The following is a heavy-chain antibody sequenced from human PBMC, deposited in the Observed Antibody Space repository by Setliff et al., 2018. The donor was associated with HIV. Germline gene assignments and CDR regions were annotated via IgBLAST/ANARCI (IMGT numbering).Heavy chain of an antibody. CDR2: ISSSSSYT. CDR1: GFAFSFYA. Sequence: GSLRLSCAASGFAFSFYAMNWVRQAPGKGLEWVSYISSSSSYTHYADSVKGRFTISRDNSKNTLYLQMSSLRAEDTAVYYCVKDGAEMATTAAFDIWGQGTMVTVS. V-gene: IGHV3-21*01. D-gene: IGHD1-1*01. J-gene: IGHJ3*02. CDR3: VKDGAEMATTAAFDI.